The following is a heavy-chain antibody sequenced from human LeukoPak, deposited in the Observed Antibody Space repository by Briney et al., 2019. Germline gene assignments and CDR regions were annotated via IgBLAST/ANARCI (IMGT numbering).Heavy chain of an antibody. Sequence: SETLSLTCTLSGGSISRSSYYWSWIRQPPGKGLEWIGYIYYSGSTNYNPSLKSRVTISVDTSKNQFSLKLSSVTAADTAVYYCARGRLGPYYDSSGYYRPLDRRYGMDVWGQGTTVTVSS. J-gene: IGHJ6*02. D-gene: IGHD3-22*01. CDR3: ARGRLGPYYDSSGYYRPLDRRYGMDV. CDR1: GGSISRSSYY. V-gene: IGHV4-61*05. CDR2: IYYSGST.